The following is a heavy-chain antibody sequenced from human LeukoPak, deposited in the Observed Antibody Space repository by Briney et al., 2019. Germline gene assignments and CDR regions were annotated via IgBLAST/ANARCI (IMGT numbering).Heavy chain of an antibody. J-gene: IGHJ4*02. Sequence: GGSLKLSCAASGFTFSGSAMHWVRQASGKGLEWVGRIRSKANSYATAYAASVKGRFTISRDDSKNTAYLQMNSLKTEDTAVYYCARAYYYDTRGYGGGRLGSFDYWGQGTLVTVSS. D-gene: IGHD3-22*01. V-gene: IGHV3-73*01. CDR1: GFTFSGSA. CDR3: ARAYYYDTRGYGGGRLGSFDY. CDR2: IRSKANSYAT.